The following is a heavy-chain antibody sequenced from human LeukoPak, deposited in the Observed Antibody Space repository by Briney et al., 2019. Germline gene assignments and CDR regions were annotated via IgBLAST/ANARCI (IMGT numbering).Heavy chain of an antibody. Sequence: PGGSLRLSCATSGFTFSSYAMSWVRQAPGKGLEWASGISGRGDTTYYADSVKGRFSISRDNSKNTMYLQINSLRAEDTAVYYCAKAGTVTTLVNDAFDIWGLGTMVIVSS. CDR3: AKAGTVTTLVNDAFDI. D-gene: IGHD4-17*01. J-gene: IGHJ3*02. CDR2: ISGRGDTT. CDR1: GFTFSSYA. V-gene: IGHV3-23*01.